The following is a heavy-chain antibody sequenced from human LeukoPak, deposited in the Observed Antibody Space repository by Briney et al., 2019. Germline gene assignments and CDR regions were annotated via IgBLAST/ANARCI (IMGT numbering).Heavy chain of an antibody. Sequence: PGGSLRLSCAASGVTFSSYAMHWVRQAPGKGLEYVSAISSNGGSTYYANSVKGRFTISRDNSKNTLYLQMGSLRAEDMAVYYCARGRYLSIAPRYFDYWGQGTLVTVSS. J-gene: IGHJ4*02. V-gene: IGHV3-64*01. D-gene: IGHD6-6*01. CDR1: GVTFSSYA. CDR2: ISSNGGST. CDR3: ARGRYLSIAPRYFDY.